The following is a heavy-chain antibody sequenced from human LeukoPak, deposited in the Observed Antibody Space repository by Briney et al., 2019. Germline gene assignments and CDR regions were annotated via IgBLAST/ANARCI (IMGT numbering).Heavy chain of an antibody. CDR3: AREGHRRDGYSE. CDR2: ISGGGDST. CDR1: GFTFNHYA. V-gene: IGHV3-23*01. Sequence: GGSLRLSCAASGFTFNHYAMSWVRLAPGKGLEWVSTISGGGDSTYYADSVKGRFTISRDNAKNSLYLQMNSLRAEDTAVYYCAREGHRRDGYSEWGQGTLVTVSS. D-gene: IGHD5-24*01. J-gene: IGHJ4*02.